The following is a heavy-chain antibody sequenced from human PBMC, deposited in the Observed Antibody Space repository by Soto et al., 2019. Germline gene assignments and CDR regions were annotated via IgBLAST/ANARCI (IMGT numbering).Heavy chain of an antibody. D-gene: IGHD2-15*01. J-gene: IGHJ6*02. CDR3: ARVGYCSGGSCYRENYYYGMDV. CDR2: ISAYNGNT. Sequence: ASVKVSCKASGYTFTSYGISWVRQAPGQGLEWMGWISAYNGNTNYAQKLQGRVTMTTDTSTSTAYMELRSLRSDDTAVHYCARVGYCSGGSCYRENYYYGMDVWGQGTTVTVSS. CDR1: GYTFTSYG. V-gene: IGHV1-18*01.